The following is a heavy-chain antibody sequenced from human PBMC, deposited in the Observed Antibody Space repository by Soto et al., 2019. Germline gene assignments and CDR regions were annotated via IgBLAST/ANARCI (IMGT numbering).Heavy chain of an antibody. J-gene: IGHJ6*02. V-gene: IGHV3-48*02. CDR1: GFTFSLCS. CDR2: ISRSSTGI. CDR3: ARAVTWGLDV. D-gene: IGHD3-10*01. Sequence: EVQLVESGGGLVQPGGSLRLSCAASGFTFSLCSMSWFLQAPGKGLEWVSYISRSSTGIHYADSVKGRFTISRDDATNSMHLQMNSLRDGDSAVYYCARAVTWGLDVWGQGTTVSISS.